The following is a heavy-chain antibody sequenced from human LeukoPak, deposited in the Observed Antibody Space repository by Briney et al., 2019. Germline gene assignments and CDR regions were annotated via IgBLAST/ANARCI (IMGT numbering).Heavy chain of an antibody. CDR1: GFTFSNFA. D-gene: IGHD5-18*01. J-gene: IGHJ6*03. CDR3: AKDSVRGYSYGWYHYMDV. V-gene: IGHV3-23*01. Sequence: GGSLRLSCSASGFTFSNFAMSWVRQAPGKGLEWVSAVSSDGINTYYTDSLKGRFTISRDNSKNTLYLQMNSLRAEDTAVYYCAKDSVRGYSYGWYHYMDVWGKGTTVTISS. CDR2: VSSDGINT.